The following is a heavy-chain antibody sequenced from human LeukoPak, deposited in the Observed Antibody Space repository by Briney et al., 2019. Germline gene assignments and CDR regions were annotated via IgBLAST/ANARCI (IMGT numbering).Heavy chain of an antibody. CDR2: INQGGET. CDR1: GFTFGTFW. Sequence: GGSLRLSCEASGFTFGTFWMSWVRQAPGKGLEWVANINQGGETDYVDSVKGRFTIARDDSKNLLYLQMNSLRPEDTAMYFCASDWELRFWGQGTLVTVSS. D-gene: IGHD1-26*01. CDR3: ASDWELRF. J-gene: IGHJ4*02. V-gene: IGHV3-7*01.